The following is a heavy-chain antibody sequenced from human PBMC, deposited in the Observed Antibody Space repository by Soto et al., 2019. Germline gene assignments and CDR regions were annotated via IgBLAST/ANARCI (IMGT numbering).Heavy chain of an antibody. CDR2: ISAYNGNT. CDR3: ARDREYSYGYYYYYGMDV. D-gene: IGHD5-18*01. Sequence: QVQLVQSGAEVKKPGASVKVSCKASGYTFTSYGISWVRQAPGQGLEWMGWISAYNGNTNYAQKLQGRVTMTTDTSTSTAYMELRSLRSDDTAVYYCARDREYSYGYYYYYGMDVWGQGTTVTVSS. J-gene: IGHJ6*02. V-gene: IGHV1-18*01. CDR1: GYTFTSYG.